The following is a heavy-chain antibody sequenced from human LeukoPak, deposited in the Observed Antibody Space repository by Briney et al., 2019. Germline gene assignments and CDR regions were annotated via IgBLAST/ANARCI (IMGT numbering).Heavy chain of an antibody. D-gene: IGHD7-27*01. Sequence: GESLRLSCAASGFTFKKYWMNWVRQVPGKGLECLGNIKEDGSETYYADSVKSRFTISRDNPKNLLFLQINSLRVEDTAVYYCAKTGERDYWGRGTLVTVSS. J-gene: IGHJ4*02. CDR3: AKTGERDY. CDR2: IKEDGSET. V-gene: IGHV3-7*01. CDR1: GFTFKKYW.